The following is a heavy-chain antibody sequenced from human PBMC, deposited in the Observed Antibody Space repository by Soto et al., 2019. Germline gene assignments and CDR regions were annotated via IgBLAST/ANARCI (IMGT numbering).Heavy chain of an antibody. J-gene: IGHJ4*02. CDR1: GGSISSGGYY. D-gene: IGHD1-26*01. CDR2: IYYSGST. V-gene: IGHV4-31*03. Sequence: PSETLSLTCTVSGGSISSGGYYWSWIRQHPGKGLEWIGYIYYSGSTYYNPSLKSRVTISVDTSKNQFSLKLSSVTAADTAVYYCAASLSGSYTWWHYFDYWGQGTLVTVSS. CDR3: AASLSGSYTWWHYFDY.